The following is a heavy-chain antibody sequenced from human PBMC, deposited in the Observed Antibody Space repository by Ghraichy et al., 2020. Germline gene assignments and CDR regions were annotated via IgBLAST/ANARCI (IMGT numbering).Heavy chain of an antibody. CDR3: ARDRDIVVVVAATGMDV. J-gene: IGHJ6*02. Sequence: GGLRLSCAASGFTFSSYWMHWVRQAPGKGLVWVSRINSDGSSTSYADSVKGRFTISRDNAKNTLYLQMNSLRAEDTAVYYCARDRDIVVVVAATGMDVWGQGTTVTVSS. CDR1: GFTFSSYW. CDR2: INSDGSST. D-gene: IGHD2-15*01. V-gene: IGHV3-74*01.